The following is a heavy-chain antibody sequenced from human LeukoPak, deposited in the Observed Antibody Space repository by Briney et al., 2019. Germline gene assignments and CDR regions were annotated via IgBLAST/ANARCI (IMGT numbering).Heavy chain of an antibody. J-gene: IGHJ4*02. V-gene: IGHV4-59*01. D-gene: IGHD1-26*01. CDR3: ARERVGATFDY. Sequence: SETLSLTCTVSGGSISSYYWSWIRQPPGKGLEWIGYIYYSGSTNYNPSLKSRVTISVDTSKNQFSLKLSSVTAADTAVYYCARERVGATFDYWGQGTLVTVSS. CDR2: IYYSGST. CDR1: GGSISSYY.